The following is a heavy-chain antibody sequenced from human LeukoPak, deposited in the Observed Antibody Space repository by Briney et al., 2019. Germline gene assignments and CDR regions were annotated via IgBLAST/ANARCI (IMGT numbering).Heavy chain of an antibody. CDR3: AADLSNPRMGASYLDS. CDR1: GFTSTNFA. J-gene: IGHJ4*02. Sequence: TSVKVSCKASGFTSTNFAVQWVRQARGQRLEWIGWIIVGSGATKCAQDFQERVTITRDLSTSTLYMELRSLTSEDTAVYYCAADLSNPRMGASYLDSWGQGTLVTVSS. CDR2: IIVGSGAT. V-gene: IGHV1-58*01. D-gene: IGHD3-16*01.